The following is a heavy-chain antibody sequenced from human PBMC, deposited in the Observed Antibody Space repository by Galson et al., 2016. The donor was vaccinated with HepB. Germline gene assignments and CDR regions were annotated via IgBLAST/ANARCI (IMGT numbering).Heavy chain of an antibody. CDR3: ARGGLNGFDP. D-gene: IGHD1-1*01. CDR2: MYSGGTT. V-gene: IGHV4-61*02. J-gene: IGHJ5*02. CDR1: GGSVSSGSYY. Sequence: TLSLTCSVSGGSVSSGSYYWSWIRQPAGKGLEWIVRMYSGGTTNYNPSLRSRVTMSVDTSKNQFSLKLSSVTAADTAVYYCARGGLNGFDPWGQGTLVTVSS.